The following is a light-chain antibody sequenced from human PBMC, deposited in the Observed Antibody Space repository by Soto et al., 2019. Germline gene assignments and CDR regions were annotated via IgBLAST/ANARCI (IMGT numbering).Light chain of an antibody. J-gene: IGKJ1*01. V-gene: IGKV4-1*01. CDR2: WAS. Sequence: DIVMTQSPDSLAVSLGERATINCKSSQSVLYSSNNKNYLAWYQQKPGQPPKLLIYWASTRESGVPDRFSGSGSGTDFTLTISSRQAEDVAVYYCQQYYSTPWTFGQGTKGEIK. CDR1: QSVLYSSNNKNY. CDR3: QQYYSTPWT.